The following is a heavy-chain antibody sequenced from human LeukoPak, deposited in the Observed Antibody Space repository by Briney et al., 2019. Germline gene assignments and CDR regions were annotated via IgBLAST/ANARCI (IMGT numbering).Heavy chain of an antibody. J-gene: IGHJ4*02. CDR1: GPSISSYY. CDR3: AGGRSEDAYNYYFDY. Sequence: SEPLTLTCTVCGPSISSYYWTWLQQPPGKGLEWIRYIYYSWNTNYNPSLKSRVTISKDKSNNHVSLETSSANGADTAVYYCAGGRSEDAYNYYFDYWGQGTLVTVSS. D-gene: IGHD5-24*01. V-gene: IGHV4-59*12. CDR2: IYYSWNT.